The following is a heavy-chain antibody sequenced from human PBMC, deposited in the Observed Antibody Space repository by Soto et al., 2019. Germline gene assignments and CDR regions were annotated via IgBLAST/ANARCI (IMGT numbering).Heavy chain of an antibody. CDR2: ISYDGSNK. Sequence: GGSLRLSCAAPGFTFSSYAMHWVRQAPGKGLEWVAVISYDGSNKYYADSVKGRFTISRDNSKNTLYLQMNSLRAEDTAVYYCAREVLLYSSSWYYNWFDPWGQGTLVTVSS. J-gene: IGHJ5*02. V-gene: IGHV3-30-3*01. CDR3: AREVLLYSSSWYYNWFDP. CDR1: GFTFSSYA. D-gene: IGHD6-13*01.